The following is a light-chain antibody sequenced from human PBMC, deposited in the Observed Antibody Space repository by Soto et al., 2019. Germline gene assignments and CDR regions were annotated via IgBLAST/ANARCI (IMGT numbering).Light chain of an antibody. Sequence: QSVLTQPASVSGSPGQSITISCTGTSSAIGDYDYVSWYQHLPGKAPKLLIFDVTHRPSGVSDRFSGSKSGNTASLTISGVRPEDEADYYCCSYTDIALDVVFGGGTKVTVL. V-gene: IGLV2-14*01. CDR3: CSYTDIALDVV. CDR2: DVT. J-gene: IGLJ2*01. CDR1: SSAIGDYDY.